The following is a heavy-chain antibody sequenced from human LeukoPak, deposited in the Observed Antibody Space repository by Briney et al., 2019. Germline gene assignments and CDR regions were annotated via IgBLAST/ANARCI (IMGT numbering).Heavy chain of an antibody. V-gene: IGHV4-34*01. J-gene: IGHJ4*02. D-gene: IGHD3-22*01. CDR3: ARGRDSSGYYGDFDY. CDR1: GGSFSGYY. Sequence: PSETLSLTCAVHGGSFSGYYWSWIRQPPGKGLEWIGEINHSGSTNYNPSLKSRVTISVDTSKNQFSLKLSSVTAADTAVYYCARGRDSSGYYGDFDYWGQGTLVTVSS. CDR2: INHSGST.